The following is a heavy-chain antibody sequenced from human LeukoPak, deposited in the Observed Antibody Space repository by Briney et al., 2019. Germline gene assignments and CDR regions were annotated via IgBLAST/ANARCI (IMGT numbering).Heavy chain of an antibody. CDR2: IIPIFGTA. CDR3: ARAARGYSYDDAFDI. CDR1: GGTFSSYA. V-gene: IGHV1-69*01. D-gene: IGHD5-18*01. Sequence: VASVKVSCKASGGTFSSYAISWVRQAPGKGLEWMGGIIPIFGTANYAQKFQGRVTITADESTSTAYMELSSLRSEDTAVYHCARAARGYSYDDAFDIWGQGTMVTVSS. J-gene: IGHJ3*02.